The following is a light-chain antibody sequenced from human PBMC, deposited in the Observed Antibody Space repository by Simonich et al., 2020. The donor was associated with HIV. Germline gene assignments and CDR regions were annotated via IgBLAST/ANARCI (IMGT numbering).Light chain of an antibody. J-gene: IGLJ1*01. CDR1: SSDVGGYNS. CDR3: CSYAGSSSYV. CDR2: VGS. Sequence: QSALTQPRSVSGSPGQSVTISCTGTSSDVGGYNSVSWYQQHPGKAPKLMIYVGSKRPSGVSNRFSASKSGNTASLTISGLQAEDEADYFCCSYAGSSSYVFGTGTKVTVL. V-gene: IGLV2-23*01.